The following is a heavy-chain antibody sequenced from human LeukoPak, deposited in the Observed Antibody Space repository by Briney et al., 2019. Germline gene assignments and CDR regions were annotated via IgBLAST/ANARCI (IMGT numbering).Heavy chain of an antibody. D-gene: IGHD2-2*01. CDR1: GVSISSYF. V-gene: IGHV4-59*01. CDR3: ARGGGCTSTNCDFDY. CDR2: ISSSGST. J-gene: IGHJ4*02. Sequence: PSETLSLTCTVSGVSISSYFWNWVRQPPGKGLEWLGYISSSGSTNYNPSLKSRVTISSDTSKNQFSLKLNSVTAADTAVYYCARGGGCTSTNCDFDYWGQGTLVTVSS.